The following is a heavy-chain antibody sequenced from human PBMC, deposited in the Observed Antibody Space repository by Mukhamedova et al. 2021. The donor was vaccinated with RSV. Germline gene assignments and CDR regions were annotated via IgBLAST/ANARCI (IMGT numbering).Heavy chain of an antibody. V-gene: IGHV1-2*02. CDR3: ARISYAENSFDP. Sequence: WMGWINPNSGDTNYAQKFQGRVTMTRDTSISTAYMELSRLRSDDTAVYYCARISYAENSFDPWGQGTLVTVSS. CDR2: INPNSGDT. D-gene: IGHD1-26*01. J-gene: IGHJ5*02.